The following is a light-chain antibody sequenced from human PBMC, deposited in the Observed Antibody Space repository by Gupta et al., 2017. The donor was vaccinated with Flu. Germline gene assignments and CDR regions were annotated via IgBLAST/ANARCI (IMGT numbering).Light chain of an antibody. V-gene: IGLV1-44*01. Sequence: QSVLTQPPSASGTPGQRVTISCSGSCSNVGRNTGTCYQQLPGTAPKLLIYSNNQRPSGVPDRFSGSKSGTSASLAISGLQSEDEADYHCAAWDDSLNGHWVFGGGTKLTVL. CDR2: SNN. J-gene: IGLJ3*02. CDR1: CSNVGRNT. CDR3: AAWDDSLNGHWV.